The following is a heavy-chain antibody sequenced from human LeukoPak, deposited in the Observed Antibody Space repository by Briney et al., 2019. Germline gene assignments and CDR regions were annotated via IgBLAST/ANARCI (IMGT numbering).Heavy chain of an antibody. J-gene: IGHJ4*01. V-gene: IGHV3-7*02. CDR1: GFTFSGSA. Sequence: PGGSLRLSCAASGFTFSGSAMHWVRQASGKGLEWVANIKQDGTEKYYVDSVKGRFTISRDNSKKSLYLQMNTLRAEDTAVYYCTTGGVTTVTAWGQGTLVTVSS. CDR3: TTGGVTTVTA. D-gene: IGHD4-17*01. CDR2: IKQDGTEK.